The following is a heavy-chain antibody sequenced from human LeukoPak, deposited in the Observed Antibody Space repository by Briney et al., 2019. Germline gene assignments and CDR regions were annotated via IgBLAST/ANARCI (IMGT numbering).Heavy chain of an antibody. CDR2: IVHSGTT. CDR3: ARSPTNRVWEDY. V-gene: IGHV4-4*02. J-gene: IGHJ4*02. D-gene: IGHD3-16*01. Sequence: SGALSVTCAGSRGSLFSSNWWSWVRQPPGKGLEWSGQIVHSGTTSYIPPLKSRATIPVDKSKNQFSLKLTAVTAAEPPIYYCARSPTNRVWEDYWGQGILVTVSS. CDR1: RGSLFSSNW.